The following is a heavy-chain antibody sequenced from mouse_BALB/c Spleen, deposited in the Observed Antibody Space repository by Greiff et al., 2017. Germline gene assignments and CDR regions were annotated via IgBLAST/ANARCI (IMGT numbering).Heavy chain of an antibody. J-gene: IGHJ3*01. D-gene: IGHD2-3*01. CDR3: VRVYDGFPWFAY. Sequence: VKLVESGPGLVAPSQSLSITCTVSGFSLTSYDISWIRQPPGKGLEWLGVIWTGGGTNYNSAFMSRLSISKDNSKSQVFLKMNSLQTDDTAIYYCVRVYDGFPWFAYWGQGTLVTVSA. CDR2: IWTGGGT. V-gene: IGHV2-9-2*01. CDR1: GFSLTSYD.